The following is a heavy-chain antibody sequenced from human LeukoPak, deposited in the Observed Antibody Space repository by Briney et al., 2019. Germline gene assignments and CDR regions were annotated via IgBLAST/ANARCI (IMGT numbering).Heavy chain of an antibody. CDR3: AKQSYARSLGE. D-gene: IGHD2-8*01. J-gene: IGHJ4*02. CDR2: TNSGSTSR. CDR1: GFPFSDFS. V-gene: IGHV3-23*01. Sequence: GGSLRLSCAASGFPFSDFSMSWVRQAPGKGLEWISTTNSGSTSRYYAESVKGRFTISRDNAKNTLYLQLSSLRVDATAVYYCAKQSYARSLGEGGPGTLVSVSS.